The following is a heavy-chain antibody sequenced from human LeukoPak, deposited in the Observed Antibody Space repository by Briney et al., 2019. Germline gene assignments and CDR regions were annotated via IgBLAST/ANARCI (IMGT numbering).Heavy chain of an antibody. CDR1: GFTFSSYS. CDR2: ISSSSSYI. D-gene: IGHD2-2*01. V-gene: IGHV3-21*01. Sequence: PGGSLRLSCAASGFTFSSYSMNWVRQAPGKGLEWVSSISSSSSYIYYADSVKGRFTISRDNAKNSLYLQMNSLRAEDTAVYYCARGRQGDIVVVPAGDYWGQGTLVTVSS. J-gene: IGHJ4*02. CDR3: ARGRQGDIVVVPAGDY.